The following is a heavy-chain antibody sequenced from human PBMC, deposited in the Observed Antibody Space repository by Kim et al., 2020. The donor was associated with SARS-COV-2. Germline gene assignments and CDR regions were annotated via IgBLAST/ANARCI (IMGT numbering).Heavy chain of an antibody. CDR1: GFTFSDYY. Sequence: GGSLRLSCAASGFTFSDYYMSWIRQAPGKGLEWVSYISSSSSYTNYADSVKGRFTISRDNAKNSLYLQMNSLRAEDTAVYYCARGVVVVPAASYYFDYWGQGTLVTVSS. CDR2: ISSSSSYT. V-gene: IGHV3-11*06. D-gene: IGHD2-2*01. CDR3: ARGVVVVPAASYYFDY. J-gene: IGHJ4*02.